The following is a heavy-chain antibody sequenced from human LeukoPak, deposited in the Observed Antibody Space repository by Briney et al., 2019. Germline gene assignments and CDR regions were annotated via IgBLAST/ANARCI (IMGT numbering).Heavy chain of an antibody. V-gene: IGHV1-18*01. D-gene: IGHD6-6*01. CDR1: GYTFTNYG. Sequence: ASVKVSCKASGYTFTNYGINWVRQAPGQGLEWMGWISAYNGNTNYAQRLQGRVTMTTDTSTSTAYMELSSLRSEDTAVYYCARSPSSIAARELDYWGQGTLVTVSS. J-gene: IGHJ4*02. CDR2: ISAYNGNT. CDR3: ARSPSSIAARELDY.